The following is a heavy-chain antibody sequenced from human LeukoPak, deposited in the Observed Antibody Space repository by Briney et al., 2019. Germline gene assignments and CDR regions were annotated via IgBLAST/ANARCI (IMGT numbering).Heavy chain of an antibody. CDR3: ARGRGAAAGPRYMDV. CDR1: GGSFSGYY. V-gene: IGHV4-34*01. D-gene: IGHD6-13*01. J-gene: IGHJ6*03. Sequence: SETLYLTCAVYGGSFSGYYWSWIRQPPGKGLEWIGEINHSGSTNYNPSLKSRVTISVDTSKNQFSLKLSSVTAADTDVYYCARGRGAAAGPRYMDVWGKGTTVTVSS. CDR2: INHSGST.